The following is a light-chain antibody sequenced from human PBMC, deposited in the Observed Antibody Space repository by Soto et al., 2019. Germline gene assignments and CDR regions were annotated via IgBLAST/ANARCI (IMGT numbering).Light chain of an antibody. CDR3: QQRNNWPLYT. V-gene: IGKV3-11*01. CDR1: QSVSSK. CDR2: DAS. J-gene: IGKJ2*01. Sequence: IVLTQSPATLSLSPGERATLSCRASQSVSSKLAWYQQKPGQAPRLLIYDASNRATGVPARFSGSGSGTDFTLTISSLEPEDFAVYYCQQRNNWPLYTFGQGTKLEIK.